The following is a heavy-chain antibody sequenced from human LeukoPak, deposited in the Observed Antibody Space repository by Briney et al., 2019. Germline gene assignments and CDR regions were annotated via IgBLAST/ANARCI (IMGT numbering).Heavy chain of an antibody. CDR3: ARVFSSGYPYFDY. V-gene: IGHV3-48*02. D-gene: IGHD3-22*01. J-gene: IGHJ4*02. Sequence: DSVKGRFTISRDNAKNSLYLQMNGLRDEDTAVYYCARVFSSGYPYFDYWGQGALVTVSS.